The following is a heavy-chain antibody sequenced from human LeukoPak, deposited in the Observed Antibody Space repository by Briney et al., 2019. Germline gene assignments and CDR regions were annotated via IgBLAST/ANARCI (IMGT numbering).Heavy chain of an antibody. CDR1: GGSISSYY. J-gene: IGHJ4*02. CDR3: ARATYEAGGSSGWYYFDY. Sequence: SETLSLTCTVSGGSISSYYWSWIRQPPGKGLEWIGYIYYSGSTNYNPSLKSRVTISVDTSKNQFSLKLSSVTAADTAVYYCARATYEAGGSSGWYYFDYWGQGTLVAVSS. D-gene: IGHD6-19*01. V-gene: IGHV4-59*01. CDR2: IYYSGST.